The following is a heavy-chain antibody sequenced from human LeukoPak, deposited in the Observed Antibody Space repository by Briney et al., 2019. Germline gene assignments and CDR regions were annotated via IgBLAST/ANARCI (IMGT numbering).Heavy chain of an antibody. CDR1: GGSVSSGSYY. J-gene: IGHJ4*02. CDR2: IYYSGST. D-gene: IGHD6-6*01. Sequence: SETLSLTCTVSGGSVSSGSYYWSWIRQPPGKGLEWIGYIYYSGSTNYNPSLKSRVTISVDTSKNQFSLKLNSVTAADTAVYYCAVAYSRSLSFDYWGQGTLVTVSS. CDR3: AVAYSRSLSFDY. V-gene: IGHV4-61*01.